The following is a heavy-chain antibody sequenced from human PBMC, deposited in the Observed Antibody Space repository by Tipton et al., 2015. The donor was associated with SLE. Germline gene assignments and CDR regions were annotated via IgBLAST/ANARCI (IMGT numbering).Heavy chain of an antibody. Sequence: QLVQSGAEVKKPGESLKIACKASGYSFSNSWIGWVRQMPGKGLEWMGILYPGDSDIRYSPSFQGQVTISGDESVNTAYLQWSSLKASDTAIYYCARRGGSLNYFDSWGQGPLVTVSS. D-gene: IGHD3-16*01. J-gene: IGHJ4*02. CDR3: ARRGGSLNYFDS. CDR1: GYSFSNSW. CDR2: LYPGDSDI. V-gene: IGHV5-51*03.